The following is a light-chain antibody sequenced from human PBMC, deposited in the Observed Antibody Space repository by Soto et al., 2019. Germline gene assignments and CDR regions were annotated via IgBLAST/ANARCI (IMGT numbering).Light chain of an antibody. J-gene: IGKJ1*01. CDR1: QSISRC. CDR2: KAS. Sequence: DIQVTKSPATLSGGVGVRVTITFRASQSISRCMAWEQQKPGKAPKILIYKASSLKSGFTSRCSGTGSGTELPLTSSSVQADDFATYYCQQYNSYAWTFGQGTKADIK. V-gene: IGKV1-5*03. CDR3: QQYNSYAWT.